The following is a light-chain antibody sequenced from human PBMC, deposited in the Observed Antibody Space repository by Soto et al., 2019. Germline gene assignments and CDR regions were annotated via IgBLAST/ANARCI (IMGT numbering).Light chain of an antibody. CDR3: SSYTRSSTWV. J-gene: IGLJ3*02. Sequence: QSALTQPASVSGSPGQSITISCTGTSSDIGDFNYVSWYQQHPGKAPKLIIFDVNNRPSGVSNRFSASKSGSTASLTISGLQAEDEGDFYCSSYTRSSTWVFGGGTKLTVL. V-gene: IGLV2-14*01. CDR1: SSDIGDFNY. CDR2: DVN.